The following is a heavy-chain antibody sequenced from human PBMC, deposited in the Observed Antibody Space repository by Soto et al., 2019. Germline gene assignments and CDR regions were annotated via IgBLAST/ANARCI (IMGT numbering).Heavy chain of an antibody. Sequence: SETLSLTCTVSGGSISSCGYYWSWIRQHPGKGLEWIGYIYYSGSTHYNPSLKSRVTISVDTSKNQFSLKLSSVTAADTAVYYWAIEGHHSGDYFDYWCQRP. CDR1: GGSISSCGYY. CDR2: IYYSGST. CDR3: AIEGHHSGDYFDY. D-gene: IGHD4-17*01. J-gene: IGHJ4*02. V-gene: IGHV4-31*03.